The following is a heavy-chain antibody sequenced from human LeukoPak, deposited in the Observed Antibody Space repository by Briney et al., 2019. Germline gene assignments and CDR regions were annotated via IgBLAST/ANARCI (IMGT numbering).Heavy chain of an antibody. CDR1: GFTFSIYA. Sequence: GGSLRLSCEVSGFTFSIYAMNWVRQAPGKGLEWVSYISSSTTTISYADSVKGRFTISRDNAKNSLYLQMNSLRVEDTAVYYCASYTPVPGTRGLQYWGQGALVTVSS. CDR3: ASYTPVPGTRGLQY. CDR2: ISSSTTTI. J-gene: IGHJ4*02. V-gene: IGHV3-48*04. D-gene: IGHD6-19*01.